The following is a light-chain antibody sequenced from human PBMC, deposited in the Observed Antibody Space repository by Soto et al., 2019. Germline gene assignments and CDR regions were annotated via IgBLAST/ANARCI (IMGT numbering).Light chain of an antibody. Sequence: DIQMTQSPSTLSASVGDRVTITCRASQTISSWLAWYQHKPGKPPRVLIYKASSLENGVPSRFSGSGSGTEFTLTISSLQPDDFATYDCQQYNPYLPLTFGQGTKVYIK. J-gene: IGKJ1*01. CDR1: QTISSW. V-gene: IGKV1-5*03. CDR3: QQYNPYLPLT. CDR2: KAS.